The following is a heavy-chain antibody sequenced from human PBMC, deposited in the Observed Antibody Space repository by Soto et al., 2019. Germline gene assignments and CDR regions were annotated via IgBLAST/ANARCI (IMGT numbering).Heavy chain of an antibody. D-gene: IGHD6-19*01. CDR2: IVVGSGNT. CDR1: GFPFTSSA. Sequence: QMQLVQSGPEVKKPGTSVKVSCKASGFPFTSSAMQWVRQARGQRLEWIGWIVVGSGNTNYAQKFQERITITRDMTTSTAYMELSSLRSEDTAVYYYAAEQPHSSGWYSYYYYGMDVWGQGTTVTVSS. J-gene: IGHJ6*02. CDR3: AAEQPHSSGWYSYYYYGMDV. V-gene: IGHV1-58*02.